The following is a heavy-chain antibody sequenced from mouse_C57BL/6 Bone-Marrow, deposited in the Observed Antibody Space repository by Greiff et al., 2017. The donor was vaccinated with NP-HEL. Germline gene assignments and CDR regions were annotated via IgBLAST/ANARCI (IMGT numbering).Heavy chain of an antibody. J-gene: IGHJ2*01. CDR1: GYTFTSYW. V-gene: IGHV1-55*01. CDR3: AREGLYCYGSSNY. Sequence: QVQLQQPGAELVKPGASVKMSCKASGYTFTSYWITWVKQRPGQGLEWIGDIYPGSGSTNYNEKFKSKATLTVDKSSSTAYMQLSSLTSEDSAFYYCAREGLYCYGSSNYWGRGTALTVSS. D-gene: IGHD1-1*01. CDR2: IYPGSGST.